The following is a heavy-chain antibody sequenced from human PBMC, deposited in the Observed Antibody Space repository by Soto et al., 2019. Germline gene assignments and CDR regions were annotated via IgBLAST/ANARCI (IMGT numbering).Heavy chain of an antibody. V-gene: IGHV3-23*01. D-gene: IGHD3-10*01. CDR2: ISVISSSA. CDR1: GFTFSNYA. CDR3: ARGVRGHYGFDV. Sequence: GGSLRLSCAASGFTFSNYAMNWVRQAPGKGLVWVSSISVISSSANYADSVKGRFTISRDNAKYTVYLQMNSLRAEDTAVYYCARGVRGHYGFDVWGQGTMVTVS. J-gene: IGHJ3*01.